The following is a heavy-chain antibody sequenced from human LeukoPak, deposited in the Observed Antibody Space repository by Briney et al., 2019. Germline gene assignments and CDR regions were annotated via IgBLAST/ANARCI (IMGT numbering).Heavy chain of an antibody. CDR1: GGSFSGHY. J-gene: IGHJ6*03. D-gene: IGHD3-16*01. CDR3: ARGVVSGRFGDYYYYMDV. CDR2: VNDRGST. V-gene: IGHV4-34*01. Sequence: PSETLSLTCAVYGGSFSGHYWTWIRQPPGKGLQWIGVVNDRGSTNYNPSLKSRLTISEDKSKKQFSLRLPSVTAVDTAVYYCARGVVSGRFGDYYYYMDVWGKGTTVTVSS.